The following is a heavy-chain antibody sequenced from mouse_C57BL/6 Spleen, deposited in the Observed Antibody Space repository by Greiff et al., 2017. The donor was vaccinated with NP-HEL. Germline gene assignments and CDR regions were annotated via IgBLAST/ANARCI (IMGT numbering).Heavy chain of an antibody. J-gene: IGHJ3*01. CDR1: GYAFSSYW. CDR3: ARGYGNYQDWFAY. V-gene: IGHV1-80*01. Sequence: QVQLQQSGAELVKPGASVKISCKASGYAFSSYWMNWVKQRPGKGLEWIGQIYPGDGDTNYNGKFKGKATLTADKSSSTAYMQLSSLTSEDSAVYFCARGYGNYQDWFAYWGQGTLVTVSA. CDR2: IYPGDGDT. D-gene: IGHD2-1*01.